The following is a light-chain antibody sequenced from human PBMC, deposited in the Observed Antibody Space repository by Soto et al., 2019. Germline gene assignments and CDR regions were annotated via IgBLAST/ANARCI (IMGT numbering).Light chain of an antibody. CDR2: GVS. Sequence: QSVLAQPASVSGSPGQSTTISCTGTRNDVGNYDYVSWYQQHPGKAPKVVIYGVSYRPSGVSNRFAGSKSGNTASLTTSGLRAEDEAEYYCSSYTSSSTLVFGGGTKVTVL. CDR1: RNDVGNYDY. J-gene: IGLJ2*01. V-gene: IGLV2-14*01. CDR3: SSYTSSSTLV.